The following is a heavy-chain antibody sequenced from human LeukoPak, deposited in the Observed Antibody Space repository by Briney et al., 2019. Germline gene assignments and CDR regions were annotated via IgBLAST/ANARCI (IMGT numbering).Heavy chain of an antibody. V-gene: IGHV4-59*01. CDR3: ARGDYDFWSGNWRFDT. CDR2: VYYNGNT. CDR1: GEPISSYY. Sequence: SSETLSLTCLVSGEPISSYYWSWIRQAPGRGPEYIGNVYYNGNTNYNPSLKSRVAISVDASKNQFSLKVDSVTTADTAVYYCARGDYDFWSGNWRFDTWGQGTLVTVSS. D-gene: IGHD3-3*01. J-gene: IGHJ4*02.